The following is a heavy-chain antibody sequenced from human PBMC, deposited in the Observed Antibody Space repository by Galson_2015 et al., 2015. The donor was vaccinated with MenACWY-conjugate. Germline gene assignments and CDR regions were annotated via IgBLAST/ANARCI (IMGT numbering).Heavy chain of an antibody. J-gene: IGHJ3*01. D-gene: IGHD6-13*01. Sequence: SLRLSYAASGFSFSHHGLNWVRQAPGDGLEWVSYICASGGTIHYADSLKGRLTISRDNAKNSLYLQMNSLRHEDTAVYYCARDLSSSWYSALDFWGQGTLVTVSS. V-gene: IGHV3-48*03. CDR1: GFSFSHHG. CDR2: ICASGGTI. CDR3: ARDLSSSWYSALDF.